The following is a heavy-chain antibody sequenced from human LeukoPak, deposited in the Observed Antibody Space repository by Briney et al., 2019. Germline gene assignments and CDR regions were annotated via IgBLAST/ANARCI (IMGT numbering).Heavy chain of an antibody. V-gene: IGHV4-59*12. Sequence: SETLSLTRTVSGGSISSYYWSWIRQPPGKGLEWIGYIYYSGSTNYNPSLKSRVTISVDTSKNQFSLKLSSVTAADTPVYYCAMLGELLDGYWGQGTLVTVSS. CDR2: IYYSGST. CDR1: GGSISSYY. CDR3: AMLGELLDGY. D-gene: IGHD3-10*01. J-gene: IGHJ4*02.